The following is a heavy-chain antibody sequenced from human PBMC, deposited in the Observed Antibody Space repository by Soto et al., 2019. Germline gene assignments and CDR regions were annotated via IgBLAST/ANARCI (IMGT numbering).Heavy chain of an antibody. CDR3: VSQRTTVPTQAYFDY. Sequence: AETLSLTCTVSVGSVTNSSYYWFWIRQSPGKGLEWIGSVYYRGRSYSKSSVKSRVTISVDTSKNRFSLSLNSVTASDTAVYFCVSQRTTVPTQAYFDYWGPGALVTVSS. CDR2: VYYRGRS. D-gene: IGHD4-17*01. V-gene: IGHV4-39*01. J-gene: IGHJ4*02. CDR1: VGSVTNSSYY.